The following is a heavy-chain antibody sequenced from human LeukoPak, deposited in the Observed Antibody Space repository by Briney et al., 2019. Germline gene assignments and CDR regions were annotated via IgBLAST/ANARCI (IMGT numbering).Heavy chain of an antibody. CDR2: ISWNSGSI. CDR3: AKGVGQQLVRD. CDR1: GFSFDDYA. V-gene: IGHV3-9*01. J-gene: IGHJ4*02. Sequence: PGTSLRLSCAASGFSFDDYAMHWVRQAPGKGLEWVSGISWNSGSIGYADSVKGRFTISRDNAKNSLYLQMNSLRAEDTALYYCAKGVGQQLVRDWGQGTLVTVSS. D-gene: IGHD6-13*01.